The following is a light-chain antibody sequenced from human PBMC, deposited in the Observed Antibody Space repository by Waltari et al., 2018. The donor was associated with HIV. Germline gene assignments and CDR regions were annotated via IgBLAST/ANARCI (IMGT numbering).Light chain of an antibody. J-gene: IGKJ4*01. V-gene: IGKV2-28*01. CDR2: LGS. Sequence: DTVMTQSPLPIPVTPGVPASITCRYSLTLLHINGYNYLDWFLQKPGQSPQLLLFLGSNRASGVPDRFSGSGSGTDFTLKISRVEAEDVGVYYCMQALQTPLTFGGGTKVEIK. CDR3: MQALQTPLT. CDR1: LTLLHINGYNY.